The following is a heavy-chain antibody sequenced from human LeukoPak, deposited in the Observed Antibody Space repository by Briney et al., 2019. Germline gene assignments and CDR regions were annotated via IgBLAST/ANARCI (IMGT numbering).Heavy chain of an antibody. CDR1: GLTFSSYG. Sequence: TGGSLRLSCAASGLTFSSYGMHWVRQAPGKGLEWLAFIRYDGSNKYYADSVKGRFTISRDNSKNTLYLQMSSLRVEDTAAYYCAKDSGDYCSGGTCYFDYWGQGTLVTVSS. CDR2: IRYDGSNK. J-gene: IGHJ4*02. V-gene: IGHV3-30*02. CDR3: AKDSGDYCSGGTCYFDY. D-gene: IGHD2-15*01.